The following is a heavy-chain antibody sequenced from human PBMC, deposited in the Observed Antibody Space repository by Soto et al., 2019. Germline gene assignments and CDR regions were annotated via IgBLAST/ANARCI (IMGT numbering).Heavy chain of an antibody. CDR1: GGSISSGGYY. CDR2: IYYSGST. V-gene: IGHV4-31*03. Sequence: SETLSLTCTVSGGSISSGGYYWSWIRQHPGKGLEWIGYIYYSGSTYYNPSLKSRVTISVDTSKNQFSLKLSSVTAADTAVYYCARVIVARPYYYYMDVWGKGTTVTVSS. D-gene: IGHD2-21*01. CDR3: ARVIVARPYYYYMDV. J-gene: IGHJ6*03.